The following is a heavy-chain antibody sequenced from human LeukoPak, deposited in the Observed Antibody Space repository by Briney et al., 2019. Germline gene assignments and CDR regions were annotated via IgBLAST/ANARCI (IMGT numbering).Heavy chain of an antibody. CDR2: ISSSGSTI. J-gene: IGHJ4*02. CDR1: GFTFSSYN. D-gene: IGHD2-15*01. Sequence: GSLRLSCVASGFTFSSYNMNWVRQAPGKGLEWVSYISSSGSTIYYADSVKGRFTISRDNAKNSLYLQMNSLRAEDTAVYYCARVVVAATRYYFDYWGQGTLVTVSS. V-gene: IGHV3-48*04. CDR3: ARVVVAATRYYFDY.